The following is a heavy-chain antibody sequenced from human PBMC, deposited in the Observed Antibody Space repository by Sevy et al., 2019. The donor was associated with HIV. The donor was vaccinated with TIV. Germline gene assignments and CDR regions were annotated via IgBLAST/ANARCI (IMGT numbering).Heavy chain of an antibody. CDR3: AREGILGVGATTGHFDY. D-gene: IGHD1-26*01. Sequence: ASVKVSCKASGGTFSSYAISWVRQAPGQGLEWMGGIIPIFGTANYAQKFQGRVTITADESTSTAYMELSSLRSEDTAVYYCAREGILGVGATTGHFDYWGQGTLVTVSS. CDR1: GGTFSSYA. CDR2: IIPIFGTA. V-gene: IGHV1-69*13. J-gene: IGHJ4*02.